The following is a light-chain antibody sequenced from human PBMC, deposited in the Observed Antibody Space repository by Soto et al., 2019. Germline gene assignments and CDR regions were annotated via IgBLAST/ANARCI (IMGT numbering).Light chain of an antibody. V-gene: IGKV3-20*01. CDR2: VAS. J-gene: IGKJ3*01. Sequence: EIVLTQSPGTLSLSPGERATLSCRASQSVSSSYLAWYQHKPGQAPRLLIYVASSRATGIPDRFSGSGSGTDFTLTISRLEPEDFAVYYCQQYDSSLFTFGPGTKVDIK. CDR1: QSVSSSY. CDR3: QQYDSSLFT.